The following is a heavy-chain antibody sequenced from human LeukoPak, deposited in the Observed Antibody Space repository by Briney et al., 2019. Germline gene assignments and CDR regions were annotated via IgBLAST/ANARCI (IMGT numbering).Heavy chain of an antibody. Sequence: GGSLRLSCAASGFTFSSYSMNWVRQAPGKGLEWVSSISSSSNYIYYADSVKGRFTISRDNAKNSLYLRMNSLRAEDTAVYYCARDRLPGAYYYYGMDVWGQGTTVTVSS. D-gene: IGHD6-6*01. J-gene: IGHJ6*02. CDR2: ISSSSNYI. CDR3: ARDRLPGAYYYYGMDV. CDR1: GFTFSSYS. V-gene: IGHV3-21*01.